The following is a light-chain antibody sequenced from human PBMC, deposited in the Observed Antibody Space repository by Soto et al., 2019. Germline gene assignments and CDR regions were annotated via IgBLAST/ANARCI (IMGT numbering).Light chain of an antibody. CDR3: QQYDSLVT. J-gene: IGKJ5*01. Sequence: DIQMTQAPSSLSASVGDRVTIPFQASQDIDNYVNWYQQKPGKAPKRLIHAASNLETGVPSRFSGSGSGTAFSFTISSLQPEDLATYYCQQYDSLVTFGQGTRLEIK. V-gene: IGKV1-33*01. CDR2: AAS. CDR1: QDIDNY.